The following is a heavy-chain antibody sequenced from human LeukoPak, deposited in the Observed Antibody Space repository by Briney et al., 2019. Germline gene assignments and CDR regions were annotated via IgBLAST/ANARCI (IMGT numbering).Heavy chain of an antibody. CDR1: GGSISSSSYY. Sequence: SETLSLTCTVSGGSISSSSYYWGWIRQPPGKGLEWIGSIYYSGSTYYNPSLKSRVTISVDTSKNQFSLKLSSVTAADTAVYYCATTTIRLGFWGQGTLVTVSS. J-gene: IGHJ4*02. D-gene: IGHD1-26*01. V-gene: IGHV4-39*07. CDR2: IYYSGST. CDR3: ATTTIRLGF.